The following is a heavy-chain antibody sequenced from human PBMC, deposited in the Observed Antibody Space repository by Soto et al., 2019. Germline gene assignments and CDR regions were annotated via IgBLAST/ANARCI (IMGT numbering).Heavy chain of an antibody. J-gene: IGHJ3*02. D-gene: IGHD5-12*01. CDR3: ARHGEYSGYSTTYDAFDI. Sequence: SETLSLPCTVSGGSISSSSYYWGWIRQPPGKGLEWIGSIYYSGSTYYNPSLKSRVTISVDTSKNQFSLKLSSVSAADTAVYYCARHGEYSGYSTTYDAFDIWGQGTMVTVSS. CDR2: IYYSGST. CDR1: GGSISSSSYY. V-gene: IGHV4-39*01.